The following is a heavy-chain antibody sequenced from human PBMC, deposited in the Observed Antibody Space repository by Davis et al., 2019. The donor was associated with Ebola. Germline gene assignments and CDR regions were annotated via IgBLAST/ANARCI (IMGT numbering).Heavy chain of an antibody. CDR3: ARDGYSNDWGDY. D-gene: IGHD6-19*01. J-gene: IGHJ4*02. V-gene: IGHV3-23*01. CDR2: ISGSGGST. Sequence: GESLKISCAASGFTFSSYAMSWVRQAPGKGLEWVSAISGSGGSTYYADSVKGRFTISRDNAKNSLFLQMNSLRDEDTAVYYCARDGYSNDWGDYWGQGTLVTVSS. CDR1: GFTFSSYA.